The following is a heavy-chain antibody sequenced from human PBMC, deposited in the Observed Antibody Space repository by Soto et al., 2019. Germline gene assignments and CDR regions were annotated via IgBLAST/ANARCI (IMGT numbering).Heavy chain of an antibody. D-gene: IGHD2-2*02. CDR2: INAGNGNT. J-gene: IGHJ4*02. V-gene: IGHV1-3*01. Sequence: QVQLVQSGAEVKKPGASVKVSCKASGYTFTSYAMHWVRQAPGQRLEWMGWINAGNGNTKYSQKFQGRVTITRDTSASTAYMELSRLTSEATAVYYCASSFPVPAAIGHWAQGTLVTVS. CDR3: ASSFPVPAAIGH. CDR1: GYTFTSYA.